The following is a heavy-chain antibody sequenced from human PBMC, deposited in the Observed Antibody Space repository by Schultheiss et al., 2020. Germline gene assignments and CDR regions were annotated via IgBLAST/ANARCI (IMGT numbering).Heavy chain of an antibody. J-gene: IGHJ4*02. V-gene: IGHV3-53*04. CDR3: ARGAYYYDSSGFYYFDY. D-gene: IGHD3-22*01. CDR2: IYSGGST. CDR1: GFTVSSNY. Sequence: GRSLRLSCAASGFTVSSNYMSWVRQAPGKGLEWVSVIYSGGSTYYADSVKGRFTISRHNSKNTLYLQMNSLRAEDTAVYYCARGAYYYDSSGFYYFDYWGQGTLVTVSS.